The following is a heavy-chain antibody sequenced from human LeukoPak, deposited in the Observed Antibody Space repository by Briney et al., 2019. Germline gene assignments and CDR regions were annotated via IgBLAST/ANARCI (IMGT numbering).Heavy chain of an antibody. V-gene: IGHV4-34*01. CDR1: GGSFSGYY. J-gene: IGHJ4*02. Sequence: SETLSLTCAVYGGSFSGYYWGWIRQPPGKGLEWIGEINHSGSTNYNPSLKSRVTISVDTSKNQFSLKLSSVTAADTAVYYCARGRYYYDSSGYQPRYYFDYWGQGTLVTVSS. CDR2: INHSGST. CDR3: ARGRYYYDSSGYQPRYYFDY. D-gene: IGHD3-22*01.